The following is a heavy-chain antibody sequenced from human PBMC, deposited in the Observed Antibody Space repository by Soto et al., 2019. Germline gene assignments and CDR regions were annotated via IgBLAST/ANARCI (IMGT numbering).Heavy chain of an antibody. CDR3: ARGGGAIC. D-gene: IGHD3-16*01. Sequence: SETLSLPCTVSGGSIGSYYWSWIRQPPGKGLEWIGYIYYSGSTNYNPSLKSRVTISVDTSKNQFSLKLSSVTAADTAVYYCARGGGAICWGKGTLVTVS. J-gene: IGHJ4*02. CDR1: GGSIGSYY. V-gene: IGHV4-59*01. CDR2: IYYSGST.